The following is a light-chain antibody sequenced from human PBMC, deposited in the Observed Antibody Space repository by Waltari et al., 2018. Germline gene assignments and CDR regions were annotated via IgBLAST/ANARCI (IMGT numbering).Light chain of an antibody. CDR2: EVT. J-gene: IGLJ1*01. Sequence: QSALTQPASVSGSPGQSITISCTGTSNDVGRYNYVSWYQQYPGKAPKLIVYEVTHRPSGVANRFSGSKSGNTASLTISGLQAEDEADYYCNSYTNAYTYVFGTGTKVTVL. CDR1: SNDVGRYNY. V-gene: IGLV2-14*01. CDR3: NSYTNAYTYV.